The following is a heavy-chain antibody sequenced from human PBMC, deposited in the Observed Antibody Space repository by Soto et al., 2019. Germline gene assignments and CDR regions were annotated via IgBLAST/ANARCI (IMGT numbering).Heavy chain of an antibody. V-gene: IGHV3-23*01. J-gene: IGHJ3*02. Sequence: GGSLRLSCAASGFTFSSYAMSWVRQAPGKGLEWVSAISGSGDSTYYADSVKGRFTISRDNSKNTLYLQMNSLRAEDTAVYYCAKDAAGIVVVPAASDAFDIWGQGTMVTVSS. CDR2: ISGSGDST. D-gene: IGHD2-2*01. CDR3: AKDAAGIVVVPAASDAFDI. CDR1: GFTFSSYA.